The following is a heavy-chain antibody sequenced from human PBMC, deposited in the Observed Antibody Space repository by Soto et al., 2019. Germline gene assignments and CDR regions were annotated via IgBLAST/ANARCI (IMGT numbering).Heavy chain of an antibody. CDR1: GFTFSSYG. V-gene: IGHV3-33*01. Sequence: QVQLVESGGGVVQPGRSLRLSCAASGFTFSSYGMHWVRQAPGKGLEWVAVIWYDGSNKYYADSVKGRFTISRDNSKNTLYLQMNSLRAEDTAVYYCARGGNSGTGWFDPWGQGTLVTVSS. D-gene: IGHD6-13*01. J-gene: IGHJ5*02. CDR2: IWYDGSNK. CDR3: ARGGNSGTGWFDP.